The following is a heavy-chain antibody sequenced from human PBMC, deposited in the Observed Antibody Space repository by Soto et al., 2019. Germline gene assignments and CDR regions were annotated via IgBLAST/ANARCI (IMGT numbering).Heavy chain of an antibody. CDR3: ARGGNSSGYYLYWYFDL. D-gene: IGHD3-22*01. V-gene: IGHV4-31*03. Sequence: SETLSLTCTVSGGTISSCGYYWSWIRQHPGKGLEWIGYIYYSGSTYYNPSLKSRVTISVDTSKNQFSLKLSSVTAADTAVYYCARGGNSSGYYLYWYFDLWGRGTLVTVSS. J-gene: IGHJ2*01. CDR1: GGTISSCGYY. CDR2: IYYSGST.